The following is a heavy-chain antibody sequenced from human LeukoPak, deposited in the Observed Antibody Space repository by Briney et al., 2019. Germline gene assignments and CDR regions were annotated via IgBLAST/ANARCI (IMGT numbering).Heavy chain of an antibody. V-gene: IGHV1-46*01. CDR3: AREPGHSSCYFDY. J-gene: IGHJ4*02. CDR2: INPSGRST. Sequence: ASVKVSCKAYGYSITDYYGHWVRQAPGQGLEWMGIINPSGRSTTNAQKFQGRVTMTRDTSTSTVYMELSSLRSEDTAIYYCAREPGHSSCYFDYWGQGTLVTGSS. D-gene: IGHD3-9*01. CDR1: GYSITDYY.